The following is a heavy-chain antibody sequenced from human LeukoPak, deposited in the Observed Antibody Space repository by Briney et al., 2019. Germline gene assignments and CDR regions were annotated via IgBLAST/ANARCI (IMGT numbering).Heavy chain of an antibody. J-gene: IGHJ6*02. CDR2: IYYSGGT. CDR1: GGPISSYY. Sequence: SETLSLTCSVSGGPISSYYWSWIRQPPGKGLEWIGYIYYSGGTNYNPSLKSRVTISLDTSKNQFSLKLSSVTAADTAVYYCARGAGDTAMVSYGMEVWGQGTTVTVSS. V-gene: IGHV4-59*01. D-gene: IGHD5-18*01. CDR3: ARGAGDTAMVSYGMEV.